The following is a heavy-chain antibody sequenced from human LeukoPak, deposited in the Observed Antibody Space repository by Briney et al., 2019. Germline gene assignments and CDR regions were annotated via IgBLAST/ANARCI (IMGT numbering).Heavy chain of an antibody. D-gene: IGHD5-12*01. J-gene: IGHJ2*01. V-gene: IGHV4-4*02. CDR3: ARQVAGGRWYFDL. CDR1: GGSISSSNW. CDR2: IYHSGST. Sequence: SGTLSLTCAVSGGSISSSNWWSWVRQPPGKGLEWIGEIYHSGSTNYNPSLKSRVTISVDTSKNQFSLKLSSVTAADTAVYYCARQVAGGRWYFDLWGRGTLVSVSS.